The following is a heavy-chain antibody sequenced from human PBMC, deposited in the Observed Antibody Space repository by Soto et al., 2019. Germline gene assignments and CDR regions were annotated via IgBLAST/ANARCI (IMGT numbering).Heavy chain of an antibody. CDR1: GFTFSSYS. J-gene: IGHJ4*02. CDR2: ISSSSSTI. V-gene: IGHV3-48*01. D-gene: IGHD3-10*01. Sequence: EVQLVESGGGLVQPGGSLRLSCAASGFTFSSYSMNWVRQAPGKGLEWVSYISSSSSTIYYADSVKGRFTISRDNAKNSLSLQMNSLRAEDTAVYYCASMYYGSGKPRGSRGQGTLVTVSP. CDR3: ASMYYGSGKPRGS.